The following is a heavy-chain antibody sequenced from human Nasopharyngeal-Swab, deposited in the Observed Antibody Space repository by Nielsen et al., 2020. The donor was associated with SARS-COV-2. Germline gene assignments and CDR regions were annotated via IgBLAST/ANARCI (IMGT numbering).Heavy chain of an antibody. D-gene: IGHD6-13*01. Sequence: SVKVSCKVSGYSFTSYAISWVRQAPGQGFEWMGGIIPIFGTANYAQKFQGRVTITADESTSTAYMELSSLRSEDTAVYYCASAPRIADDGGPNYYYYYGMDVWGQGTTVTVSS. CDR1: GYSFTSYA. J-gene: IGHJ6*02. V-gene: IGHV1-69*13. CDR3: ASAPRIADDGGPNYYYYYGMDV. CDR2: IIPIFGTA.